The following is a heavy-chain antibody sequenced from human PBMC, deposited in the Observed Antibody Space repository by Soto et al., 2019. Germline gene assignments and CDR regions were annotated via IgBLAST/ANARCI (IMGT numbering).Heavy chain of an antibody. V-gene: IGHV3-66*01. J-gene: IGHJ6*03. CDR2: IYSGSST. D-gene: IGHD3-10*01. CDR3: ARNVIRGVLNDYMDV. Sequence: EVQLVESGGGLVQPGGSLRLSCAASGFTVSSNYMSWVRQAPGKGLEWVSVIYSGSSTYYADSVKGRFTVSRDNSKNTLYLQMNSLRAEDTAVYYWARNVIRGVLNDYMDVWGTGTTVTVSS. CDR1: GFTVSSNY.